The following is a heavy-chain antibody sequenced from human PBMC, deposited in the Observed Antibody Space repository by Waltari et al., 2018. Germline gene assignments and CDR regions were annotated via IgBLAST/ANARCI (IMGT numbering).Heavy chain of an antibody. CDR1: GFPFRTHY. CDR3: ARSITAAPIDS. V-gene: IGHV3-72*01. CDR2: SRNKAYTYTT. D-gene: IGHD1-20*01. Sequence: EVQLVVSGGGLVQPGGSLILSAPATGFPFRTHYVDWVRQAPGKGLELLGLSRNKAYTYTTEYAASVKGRFTISRDDSKNSVYLYMNSLTTEDTAVYYCARSITAAPIDSWGQGTLVTVSS. J-gene: IGHJ4*02.